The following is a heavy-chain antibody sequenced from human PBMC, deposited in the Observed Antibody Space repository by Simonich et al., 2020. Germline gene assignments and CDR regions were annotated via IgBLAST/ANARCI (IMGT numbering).Heavy chain of an antibody. CDR2: IYNIGTP. CDR3: ARHAGFAFDI. V-gene: IGHV4-39*01. J-gene: IGHJ3*02. Sequence: QLQLQESGPGLVKPSETLSLTCTVSGGSISSSSYYWGWIRQPPGKGLEWIGSIYNIGTPSYNPSLKSRVTISVYTSKNQFSLKLSSVTAADTAVYYCARHAGFAFDIWGQGTMVTVSS. D-gene: IGHD6-13*01. CDR1: GGSISSSSYY.